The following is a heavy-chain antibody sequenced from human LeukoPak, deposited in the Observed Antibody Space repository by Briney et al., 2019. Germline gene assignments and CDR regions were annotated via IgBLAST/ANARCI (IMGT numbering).Heavy chain of an antibody. CDR3: ARDLAVATLGWFDP. Sequence: SQTLSLTCTVSGDSISSGTYYWSWIRQPAGKGLEWIGRINISGSTNYNLSLKSRVTISVDTSKNQVSLKLSSVTAADTAVYFCARDLAVATLGWFDPWGQGTLVTVSS. V-gene: IGHV4-61*02. D-gene: IGHD6-19*01. CDR2: INISGST. CDR1: GDSISSGTYY. J-gene: IGHJ5*02.